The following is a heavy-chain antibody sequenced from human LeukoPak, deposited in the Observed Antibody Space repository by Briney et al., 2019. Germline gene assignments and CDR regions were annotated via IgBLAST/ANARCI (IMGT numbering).Heavy chain of an antibody. CDR3: AKDEVAAAAGMVDY. D-gene: IGHD6-13*01. Sequence: LAGGSLRLSCAASGFTFSTYWMHWVRQAPGKGLLWVSRINGDGSVTVYADSVKGRFTISRDNSKNTLYLQMNSLRAEDTAVYYCAKDEVAAAAGMVDYWGQGTLVTVSS. V-gene: IGHV3-74*01. CDR1: GFTFSTYW. CDR2: INGDGSVT. J-gene: IGHJ4*02.